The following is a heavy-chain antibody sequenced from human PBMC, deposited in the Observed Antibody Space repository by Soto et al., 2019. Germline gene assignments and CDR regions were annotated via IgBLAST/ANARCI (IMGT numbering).Heavy chain of an antibody. CDR1: GFTVSSNY. CDR3: ARGSMLYNWFDP. J-gene: IGHJ5*02. CDR2: IYSGGST. D-gene: IGHD2-8*01. Sequence: GESLKISCAASGFTVSSNYMSWVRQAPGKGLEWVSVIYSGGSTYYADSVKGRFTISRHNSKNTLYLQMNSLRAEDTAVYYCARGSMLYNWFDPWGQGTLVTVSS. V-gene: IGHV3-53*04.